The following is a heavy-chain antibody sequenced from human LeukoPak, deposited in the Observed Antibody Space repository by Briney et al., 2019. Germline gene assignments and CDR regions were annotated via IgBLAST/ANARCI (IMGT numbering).Heavy chain of an antibody. J-gene: IGHJ4*02. V-gene: IGHV3-74*01. CDR3: ARERKSSEDY. CDR1: GFPFSSYW. D-gene: IGHD3-3*01. Sequence: QSGGSLRLSCAASGFPFSSYWMPWVRQAPGKGLVWVSRINSEGSGTIYADSVKGRFTISRDNAKNTLYLQMNSLRGEDTAVYYCARERKSSEDYWGQGTQVTVSS. CDR2: INSEGSGT.